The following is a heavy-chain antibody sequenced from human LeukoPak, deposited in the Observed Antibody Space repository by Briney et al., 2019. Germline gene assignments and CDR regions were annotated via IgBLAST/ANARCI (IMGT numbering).Heavy chain of an antibody. CDR3: ARHYGAGGYSGYDYVDWFDP. CDR2: IYPGDSEA. CDR1: GYSFTNYW. D-gene: IGHD5-12*01. Sequence: KFGESLKISCKGSGYSFTNYWIGRVRQMPGKGLEWMGIIYPGDSEARYSPSFRGQVTMSVDKSTNTAYLQWRSLKASDTAMYYCARHYGAGGYSGYDYVDWFDPWGLGTLVTVSS. V-gene: IGHV5-51*01. J-gene: IGHJ5*02.